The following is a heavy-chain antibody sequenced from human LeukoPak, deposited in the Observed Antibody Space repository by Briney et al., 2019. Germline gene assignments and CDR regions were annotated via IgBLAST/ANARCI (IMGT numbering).Heavy chain of an antibody. CDR1: GGSISSDLYY. V-gene: IGHV4-61*02. J-gene: IGHJ5*02. CDR3: ARGGGWNSFDP. Sequence: PSETLSLTCTVSGGSISSDLYYWTWLRQPAGKGLEWIGRIYSNGWTDYNPSLKSRVTMSLDTSKNQFSLRLGLVTAADTAFYYCARGGGWNSFDPWGQGTLVTVSS. CDR2: IYSNGWT. D-gene: IGHD1-7*01.